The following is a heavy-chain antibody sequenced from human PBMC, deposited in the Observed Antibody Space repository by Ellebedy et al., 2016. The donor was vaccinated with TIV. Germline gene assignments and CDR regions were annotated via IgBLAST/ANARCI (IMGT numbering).Heavy chain of an antibody. D-gene: IGHD6-19*01. V-gene: IGHV3-33*08. CDR2: IWYDGSNK. Sequence: GESLKISCAASGFTFSSYGMHWVRQDPGKGREWVAVIWYDGSNKYYADSVKGRFTISRDNSKNTLYLQMNSLKAEDTAVYYCARDFPPKIAVAGTSYYYGMDVWGQGTTVTVSS. CDR1: GFTFSSYG. CDR3: ARDFPPKIAVAGTSYYYGMDV. J-gene: IGHJ6*02.